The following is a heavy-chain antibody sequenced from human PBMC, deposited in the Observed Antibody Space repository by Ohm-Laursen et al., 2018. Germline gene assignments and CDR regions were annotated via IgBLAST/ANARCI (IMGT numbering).Heavy chain of an antibody. J-gene: IGHJ4*02. V-gene: IGHV1-69*06. CDR1: GGTFISYA. CDR2: IIPIIGTA. Sequence: SVKVSCKASGGTFISYAISWVRQAPGQGLEWMGGIIPIIGTANYAQKFQGRVTITADKSTGTVYMELSSLRSEDTAVYYCARGDTAMADYWGQGTLVNGSS. CDR3: ARGDTAMADY. D-gene: IGHD5-18*01.